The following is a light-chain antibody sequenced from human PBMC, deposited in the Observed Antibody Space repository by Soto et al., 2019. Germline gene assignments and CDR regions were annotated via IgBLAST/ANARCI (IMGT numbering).Light chain of an antibody. CDR2: GNT. CDR3: QSYDSSLSAWV. V-gene: IGLV1-40*01. J-gene: IGLJ3*02. Sequence: QSVLTQPPSVSGAPGQRVTISCTASSFNIGAGYDVHWYQQLPGKAPKLLFYGNTNRPSGVPYRFSGRKSGTSASLAITGLQDEDEADYYCQSYDSSLSAWVFGGGTKVTVL. CDR1: SFNIGAGYD.